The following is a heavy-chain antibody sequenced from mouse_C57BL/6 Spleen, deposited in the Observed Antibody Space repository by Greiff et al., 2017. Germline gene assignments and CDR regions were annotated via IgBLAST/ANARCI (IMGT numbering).Heavy chain of an antibody. CDR3: ASAYYSNYVRDYAMDY. CDR2: IYPRDGST. CDR1: GYTFTSYD. D-gene: IGHD2-5*01. Sequence: VMLVESGPELVKPGASVKLSCKASGYTFTSYDINWVKQRPGQGLEWIGWIYPRDGSTTYNEKFKGKATLTVDTSSSTAYMELHSLTSEDSAVYFCASAYYSNYVRDYAMDYWGQGTSVTVSS. V-gene: IGHV1-85*01. J-gene: IGHJ4*01.